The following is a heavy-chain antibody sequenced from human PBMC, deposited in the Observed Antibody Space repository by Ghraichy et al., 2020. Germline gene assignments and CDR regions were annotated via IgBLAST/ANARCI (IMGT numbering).Heavy chain of an antibody. Sequence: ASVKVSCKASGFPFTNYAITWVRQAPGQGLEWMGWISAYNGDTIYAQKFQGRVTMTADTPTSTAYMELRSLRSDDTAVYYCARFSQLLPYYYYYMDVWGKGTTVPVSS. D-gene: IGHD2-2*01. CDR3: ARFSQLLPYYYYYMDV. V-gene: IGHV1-18*01. CDR2: ISAYNGDT. CDR1: GFPFTNYA. J-gene: IGHJ6*03.